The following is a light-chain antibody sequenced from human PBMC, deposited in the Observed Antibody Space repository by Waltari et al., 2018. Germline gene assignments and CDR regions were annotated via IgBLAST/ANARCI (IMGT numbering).Light chain of an antibody. CDR1: QTVSSIY. CDR3: LQYASLPHT. J-gene: IGKJ1*01. V-gene: IGKV3-20*01. Sequence: EIVLTQSPGTLSLSPGERVTLSCGASQTVSSIYFAWYQPKPGQAPRLLFYGVSITSTGIPDRFSGSGSGKDFSLSSSSLEPDDSAMYYWLQYASLPHTFGQGTKVELK. CDR2: GVS.